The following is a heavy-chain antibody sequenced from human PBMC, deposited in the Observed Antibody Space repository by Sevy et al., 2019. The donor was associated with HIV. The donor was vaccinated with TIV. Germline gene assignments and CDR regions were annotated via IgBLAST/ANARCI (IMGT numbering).Heavy chain of an antibody. CDR3: AREVGGFNWRPYYFDS. CDR2: IKQDQSEI. D-gene: IGHD3-3*01. Sequence: GGSLRLSCETSGFIFTDYWMSWVRQIPGKGLEWVATIKQDQSEIYYVDSVKGRFAISRDSAKKSVSLQMNGLGAEDTALYFCAREVGGFNWRPYYFDSWGQGTLVTVSS. V-gene: IGHV3-7*01. CDR1: GFIFTDYW. J-gene: IGHJ4*02.